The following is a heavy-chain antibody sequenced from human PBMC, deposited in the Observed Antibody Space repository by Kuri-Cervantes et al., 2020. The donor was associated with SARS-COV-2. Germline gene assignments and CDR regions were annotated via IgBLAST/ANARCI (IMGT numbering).Heavy chain of an antibody. CDR3: ARAVGRFDY. Sequence: GSLRLSCAVYGGSFSGYYWSWIRQPPGKGLEWIGEINHSGSTNYNPSLKSRVTISVDTSKKQFSLKLSSVTAADTAVYYCARAVGRFDYWGQGTLVTVSS. D-gene: IGHD1-26*01. CDR2: INHSGST. J-gene: IGHJ4*02. CDR1: GGSFSGYY. V-gene: IGHV4-34*01.